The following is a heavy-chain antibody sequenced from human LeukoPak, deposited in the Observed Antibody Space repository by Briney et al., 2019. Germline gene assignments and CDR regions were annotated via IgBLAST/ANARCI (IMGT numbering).Heavy chain of an antibody. V-gene: IGHV3-11*06. D-gene: IGHD3-9*01. CDR3: ARDWPAVLRYFDWVPYYYYGMDV. CDR2: ISSSSSYT. J-gene: IGHJ6*04. CDR1: GFTFSDYY. Sequence: PGESLRLSCAASGFTFSDYYMSWIRQAPGKGLEWVSYISSSSSYTNYADSVKGRFTISRDNAKNSLYLQMNSLRAEDTAVYYCARDWPAVLRYFDWVPYYYYGMDVWGKGTTVTVSS.